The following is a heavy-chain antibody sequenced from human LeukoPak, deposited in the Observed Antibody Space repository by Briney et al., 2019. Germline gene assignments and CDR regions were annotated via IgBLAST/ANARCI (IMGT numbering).Heavy chain of an antibody. CDR1: GYTFTSYG. V-gene: IGHV1-8*03. CDR2: MNPNSGNT. J-gene: IGHJ4*02. Sequence: VASVKVSCKASGYTFTSYGINWVRQATGQGLEWMGWMNPNSGNTGYAQKFQGRVTITRNTSISTAYMELSSLRSEDTAVYYCAREAKDSGTDYWGQGTLVTVSS. CDR3: AREAKDSGTDY. D-gene: IGHD2-2*01.